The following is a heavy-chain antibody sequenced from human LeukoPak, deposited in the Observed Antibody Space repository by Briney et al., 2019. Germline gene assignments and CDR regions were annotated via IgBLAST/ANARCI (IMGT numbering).Heavy chain of an antibody. CDR2: IYPGDSDT. CDR1: GYNFTNYW. V-gene: IGHV5-51*01. CDR3: ARRLGSGGLDY. J-gene: IGHJ4*02. Sequence: GESLKISCKNSGYNFTNYWIVWVRQMPGKGREWMGIIYPGDSDTRYSPSFQGQVTISADKSISTAYLQWSSLKASDTAMYYCARRLGSGGLDYWGQGTLVTVSS. D-gene: IGHD6-19*01.